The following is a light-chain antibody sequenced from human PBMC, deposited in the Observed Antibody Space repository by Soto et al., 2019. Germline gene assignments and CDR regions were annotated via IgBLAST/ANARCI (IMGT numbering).Light chain of an antibody. CDR1: QVVSRN. Sequence: EIVLTQSPATLCLSPGERATRSCRASQVVSRNLAWYQQKPGQAPRLLILGASTRATGIPARFSGSGSGTEFTLSISSLQSEDFAVYYCKQYKEWPPFNFGQGTRLEIK. CDR2: GAS. J-gene: IGKJ5*01. CDR3: KQYKEWPPFN. V-gene: IGKV3-15*01.